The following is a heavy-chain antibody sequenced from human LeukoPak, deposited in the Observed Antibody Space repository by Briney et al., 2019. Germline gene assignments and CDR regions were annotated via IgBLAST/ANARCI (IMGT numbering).Heavy chain of an antibody. D-gene: IGHD2-2*01. Sequence: GGSLRLSCAASGFTFRSSAMNWVRQAPGKGLEWVSGSGTAGGTYYADSVKGRFTISRDDSKNTLYLQMNSLRAEDTAVYYCARRITSSTSCYDYWGQGTLVTVSS. J-gene: IGHJ4*02. CDR1: GFTFRSSA. CDR2: SGTAGGT. CDR3: ARRITSSTSCYDY. V-gene: IGHV3-23*01.